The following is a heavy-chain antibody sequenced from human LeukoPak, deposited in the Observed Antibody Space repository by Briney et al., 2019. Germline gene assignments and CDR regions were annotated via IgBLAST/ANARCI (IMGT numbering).Heavy chain of an antibody. CDR1: GGSISSSGYY. D-gene: IGHD5-12*01. V-gene: IGHV4-61*08. CDR2: IYYSGST. CDR3: ARIRRGYSGYDSSEYFDY. Sequence: SETLSLTCTVSGGSISSSGYYWSWIRQPPGKGLEWIGYIYYSGSTNYNPSLKSRVTISVDTSKNQFSLKLSSVTAADTAVYYCARIRRGYSGYDSSEYFDYWGQGTLSPSPQ. J-gene: IGHJ4*02.